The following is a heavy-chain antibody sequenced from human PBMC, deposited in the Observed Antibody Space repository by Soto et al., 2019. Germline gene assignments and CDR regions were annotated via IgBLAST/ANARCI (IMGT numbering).Heavy chain of an antibody. V-gene: IGHV4-30-4*01. Sequence: QVQLQESGPGLVKPSQTLSLTCTVSGGSISSGDYYWSWIRQPPGKGLEWIGYIYYSGSTYYNPSLKSRVTLSVDTAKNQFSLKLSSLTAADTAVYDCARGAGAYDGILTGYSPFDYWGQGTLVTVSS. CDR1: GGSISSGDYY. CDR3: ARGAGAYDGILTGYSPFDY. CDR2: IYYSGST. J-gene: IGHJ4*02. D-gene: IGHD3-9*01.